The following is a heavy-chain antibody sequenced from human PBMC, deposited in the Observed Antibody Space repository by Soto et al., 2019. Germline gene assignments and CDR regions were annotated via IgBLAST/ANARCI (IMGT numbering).Heavy chain of an antibody. Sequence: QITLKESGPTLVKPTQTLTLTCTFSGFSLSTSGVGVGWIRQPPGKALEWLALIYWDDDKRYSPSLKSRLTNTKDTSKNQVVLTMTNMDPVDTATYYCAHRREYSYGYSIYYYYGMDVWGQGTTVTVSS. V-gene: IGHV2-5*02. CDR3: AHRREYSYGYSIYYYYGMDV. J-gene: IGHJ6*02. CDR1: GFSLSTSGVG. D-gene: IGHD5-18*01. CDR2: IYWDDDK.